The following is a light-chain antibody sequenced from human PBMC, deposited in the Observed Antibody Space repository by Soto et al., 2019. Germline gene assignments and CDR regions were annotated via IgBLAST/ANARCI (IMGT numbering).Light chain of an antibody. CDR2: DAS. CDR3: QQNKDWPGT. V-gene: IGKV3-15*01. Sequence: EILMTQSPATLSVSPGERVTFSCRASQSVSYYLAWYQQKPGQAPRLLIYDASTRATGIPVRFSGSGSGTEFTLTISSLRSEDFGVYYCQQNKDWPGTFGQGTKVDIK. J-gene: IGKJ1*01. CDR1: QSVSYY.